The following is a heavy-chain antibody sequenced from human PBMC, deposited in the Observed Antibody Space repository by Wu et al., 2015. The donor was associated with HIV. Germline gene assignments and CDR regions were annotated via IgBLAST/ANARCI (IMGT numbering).Heavy chain of an antibody. J-gene: IGHJ6*03. CDR2: IIPIFGTA. CDR1: GGTFSSYA. V-gene: IGHV1-69*12. CDR3: ARSKRYSSSAYYYYYYMDV. D-gene: IGHD6-6*01. Sequence: QVQLVQSGAEVKKPGSSVKVSCKASGGTFSSYAISWVRQAPGQGLEWMGGIIPIFGTANYAQKFQGRVTITADESTSTAYMELSSLRSEDTAVYYCARSKRYSSSAYYYYYYMDVWGKGTTVTVSS.